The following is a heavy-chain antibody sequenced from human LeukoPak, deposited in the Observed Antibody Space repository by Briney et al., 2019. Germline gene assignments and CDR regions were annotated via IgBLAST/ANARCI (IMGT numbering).Heavy chain of an antibody. J-gene: IGHJ6*03. CDR3: AKDGGVRGPDYYYYMDV. CDR2: IRYDGSYK. V-gene: IGHV3-30*02. Sequence: GGSLRLSCAASGFTFSSSGMHWVRQAPGKGLEWVAFIRYDGSYKSYADSVKGRFTISRDNSKNTLYLQWNSLRAEDTAVYYCAKDGGVRGPDYYYYMDVWGTGTTVTIYS. CDR1: GFTFSSSG. D-gene: IGHD3-10*01.